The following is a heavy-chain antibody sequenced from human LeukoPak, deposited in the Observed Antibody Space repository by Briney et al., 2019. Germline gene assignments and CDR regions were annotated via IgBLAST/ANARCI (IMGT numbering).Heavy chain of an antibody. CDR2: ISSSSSYI. D-gene: IGHD6-13*01. CDR3: ARVISAAGIDY. CDR1: GFTFSSYA. V-gene: IGHV3-21*01. Sequence: GGSLRLSCAASGFTFSSYAMNWVRQAPGKGLEWVSSISSSSSYIYYADSVKGRFTISRDNAKNSLYLQMNSLRAEDTAVYYCARVISAAGIDYWGQGTLVTVSS. J-gene: IGHJ4*02.